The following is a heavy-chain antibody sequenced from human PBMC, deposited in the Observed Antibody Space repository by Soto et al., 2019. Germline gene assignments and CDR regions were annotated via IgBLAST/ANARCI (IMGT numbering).Heavy chain of an antibody. CDR1: GGSISSYY. J-gene: IGHJ4*02. Sequence: PSETLSLTCTVSGGSISSYYWSWIRQPPGKGLEWIGYIYYSGSTNYNPSLKSRVTISVDTSKNQFSLKLSSVAAADTAVYYCARHAIPGYITMVRGVMSFYFDYWGQGTLVTVSS. V-gene: IGHV4-59*08. CDR3: ARHAIPGYITMVRGVMSFYFDY. CDR2: IYYSGST. D-gene: IGHD3-10*01.